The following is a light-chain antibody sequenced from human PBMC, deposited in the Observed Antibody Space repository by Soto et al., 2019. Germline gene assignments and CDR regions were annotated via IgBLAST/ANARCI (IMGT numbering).Light chain of an antibody. CDR1: QSLSSNY. J-gene: IGKJ1*01. CDR3: QQYASSQT. CDR2: GAS. Sequence: EIVLTQSPGTLSLSPGERATLSCRASQSLSSNYLAWYQQKPGQAPRLLIYGASSRATGIPDRFSGSGSGTDFTLTISRLEPEDVALYYCQQYASSQTFGQGTKVEIK. V-gene: IGKV3-20*01.